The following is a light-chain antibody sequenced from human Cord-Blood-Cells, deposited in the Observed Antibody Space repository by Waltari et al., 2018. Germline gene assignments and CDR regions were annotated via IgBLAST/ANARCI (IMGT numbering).Light chain of an antibody. CDR3: CSYAGSSSLYV. Sequence: QSALTQPASVSGSPGQSIPISGTGTSSDVGSYNLVSWYQHHAGKAPKLMIYEGSKRPSGVSNRCSGYKSGNTASLTIAGLQAEDEADYYCCSYAGSSSLYVFGTGTKVTVL. CDR2: EGS. J-gene: IGLJ1*01. CDR1: SSDVGSYNL. V-gene: IGLV2-23*01.